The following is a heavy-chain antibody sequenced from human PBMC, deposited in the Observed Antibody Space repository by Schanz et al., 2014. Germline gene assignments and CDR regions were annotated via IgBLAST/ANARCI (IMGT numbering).Heavy chain of an antibody. V-gene: IGHV3-33*08. Sequence: VQLVESGGDLVQPGGSLRLSCSASGFTFSSYGMHWVRQAPGKGLEWVAFINSDGTKRFYADSVKSRFTISRDNSRNTLYLQMNSLRAEDTAVYYCARDGYSVVVISPTESFDIWGQGTMVTVSP. CDR3: ARDGYSVVVISPTESFDI. CDR2: INSDGTKR. D-gene: IGHD2-21*01. CDR1: GFTFSSYG. J-gene: IGHJ3*02.